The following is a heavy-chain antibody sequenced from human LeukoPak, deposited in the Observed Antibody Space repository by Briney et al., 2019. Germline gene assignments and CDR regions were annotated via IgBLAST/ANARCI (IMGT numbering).Heavy chain of an antibody. Sequence: PGGSLRLSCAASGFTFSSYAMSWVRQAPGKGLEWVSAISGSGGSTYYADSVKGRFTISRDNSKNTLYLQMNSLRAEDTAVYYCAKGDHYVPYYYMDVWGKGTTVTVSS. CDR3: AKGDHYVPYYYMDV. CDR2: ISGSGGST. V-gene: IGHV3-23*01. CDR1: GFTFSSYA. D-gene: IGHD3-16*01. J-gene: IGHJ6*03.